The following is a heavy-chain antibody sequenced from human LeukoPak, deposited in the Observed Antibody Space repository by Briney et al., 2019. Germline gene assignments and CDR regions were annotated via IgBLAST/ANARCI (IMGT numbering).Heavy chain of an antibody. J-gene: IGHJ4*02. D-gene: IGHD4-17*01. CDR2: INQDGSEK. V-gene: IGHV3-7*04. CDR3: ARYGALDY. Sequence: GGSLRLSCAASGFTFSSYWMSWVRQAPGKGLQWVANINQDGSEKYYVDSVKGRFTISRDNAKNSLYLQMKSLRTEDTAVYYCARYGALDYWGQGTLVTVSS. CDR1: GFTFSSYW.